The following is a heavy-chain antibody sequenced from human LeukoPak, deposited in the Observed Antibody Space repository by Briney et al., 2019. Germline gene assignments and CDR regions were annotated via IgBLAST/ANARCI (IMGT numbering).Heavy chain of an antibody. J-gene: IGHJ4*02. CDR3: ARDNYYDSSGYGYYFDY. D-gene: IGHD3-22*01. Sequence: SQTLSLTCAVSGGSISSGGYSWSWIRQPPGKGLEWIGYIYHSGSTYYNPSLKSRVTISVDRSKNQFSLKLSSVTAADTAVYYCARDNYYDSSGYGYYFDYWGQGTLVTASS. V-gene: IGHV4-30-2*01. CDR1: GGSISSGGYS. CDR2: IYHSGST.